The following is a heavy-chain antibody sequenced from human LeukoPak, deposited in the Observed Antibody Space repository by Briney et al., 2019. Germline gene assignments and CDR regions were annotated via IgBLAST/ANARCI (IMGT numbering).Heavy chain of an antibody. J-gene: IGHJ5*02. D-gene: IGHD1-26*01. CDR3: ARDAWELQPESWFDP. Sequence: GASVKVSCKASGYTFTSYGISWVRQAPGQGLEWMGWISAFNGNTYYAQILQGRVTMTTDTSTSTAYMELRSLRSDDTAVYYCARDAWELQPESWFDPWGQGTLVTVSS. V-gene: IGHV1-18*01. CDR1: GYTFTSYG. CDR2: ISAFNGNT.